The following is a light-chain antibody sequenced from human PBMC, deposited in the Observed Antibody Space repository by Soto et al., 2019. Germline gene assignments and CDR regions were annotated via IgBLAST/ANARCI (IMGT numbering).Light chain of an antibody. CDR2: AAS. CDR3: QQVNSNPQT. J-gene: IGKJ4*01. V-gene: IGKV1-9*01. Sequence: IQLTQSPSSLSASIGDRVTISCRASQGISSDLAWYQQNPGKAPKLLIYAASTLQSGVPSRFSGSGSGTDFNLTISSLQPEDFAPYYCQQVNSNPQTFGGGTKVEIK. CDR1: QGISSD.